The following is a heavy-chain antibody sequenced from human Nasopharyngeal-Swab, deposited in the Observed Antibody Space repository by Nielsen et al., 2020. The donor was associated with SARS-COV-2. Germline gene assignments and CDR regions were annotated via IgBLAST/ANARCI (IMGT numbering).Heavy chain of an antibody. J-gene: IGHJ6*02. D-gene: IGHD6-6*01. V-gene: IGHV3-48*03. CDR3: ARLSIAARPYYYYGMDV. CDR1: GFTFDDYA. CDR2: ISSSGSTI. Sequence: GGSLRLSCAASGFTFDDYAMNWVRQAPGKGLEWVSYISSSGSTIYYADSVKGRFTISRDNAKNSLYLQMNSLRAEDTAVYYCARLSIAARPYYYYGMDVWGQGTTVTVSS.